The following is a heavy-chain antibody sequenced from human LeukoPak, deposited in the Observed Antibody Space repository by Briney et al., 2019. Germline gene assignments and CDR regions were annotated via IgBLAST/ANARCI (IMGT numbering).Heavy chain of an antibody. CDR1: GFTFDDYA. J-gene: IGHJ4*02. D-gene: IGHD2-21*01. CDR2: ISWNSGSI. V-gene: IGHV3-9*01. Sequence: GGSLRLSCAASGFTFDDYAMHWVRQAPGEGLEWVSGISWNSGSIGYADSVKGRFTISRDNAKSSLFLQMNSLRPEDTALYYCAKTTLYYGRPFDYWGQGTLVTVSS. CDR3: AKTTLYYGRPFDY.